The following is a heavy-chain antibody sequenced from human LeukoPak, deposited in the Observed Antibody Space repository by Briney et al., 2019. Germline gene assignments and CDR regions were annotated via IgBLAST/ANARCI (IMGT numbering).Heavy chain of an antibody. J-gene: IGHJ4*02. CDR1: GASISSYY. CDR3: ARKEWVPYYFDY. Sequence: SETLSLTCAVSGASISSYYWSWIRQPPGKGLEWIGYISYSGSTNYNPSLKSRVTISVDTSKNQFSLRLTFVTAADTAVYYCARKEWVPYYFDYWGQGTLVTVSS. D-gene: IGHD3-3*01. V-gene: IGHV4-59*01. CDR2: ISYSGST.